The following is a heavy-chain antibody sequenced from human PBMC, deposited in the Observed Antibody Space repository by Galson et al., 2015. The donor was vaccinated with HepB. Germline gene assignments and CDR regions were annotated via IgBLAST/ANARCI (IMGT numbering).Heavy chain of an antibody. V-gene: IGHV3-11*06. CDR1: GFTFSDYY. CDR2: ISSSSSYT. Sequence: SLRLSCAASGFTFSDYYMSWIRQAPGKGLEWVSYISSSSSYTNYADSVKGRFTISRDNAKNSLYLQMNSLRAEDTAVYYCARGREYSSGWQTGGYYYYYGMDVWGQGTTVTVSS. CDR3: ARGREYSSGWQTGGYYYYYGMDV. J-gene: IGHJ6*02. D-gene: IGHD6-19*01.